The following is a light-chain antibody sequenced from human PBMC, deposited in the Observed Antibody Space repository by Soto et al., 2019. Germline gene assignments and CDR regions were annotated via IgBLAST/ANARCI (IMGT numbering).Light chain of an antibody. J-gene: IGKJ1*01. CDR1: QSVSSSY. CDR3: QKYDYWPRT. V-gene: IGKV3-15*01. CDR2: GVS. Sequence: EIVLPQSPATLSLSPGASATLSGRASQSVSSSYLAWYQQKPGQAPRLLIYGVSTRATGIPATFSGSGSGTEFTLTISSLQSEDFAVYYCQKYDYWPRTFGKGTKVAIK.